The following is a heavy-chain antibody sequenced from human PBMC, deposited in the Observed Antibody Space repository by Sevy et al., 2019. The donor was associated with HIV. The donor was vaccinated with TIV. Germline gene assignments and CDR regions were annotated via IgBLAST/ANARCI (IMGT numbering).Heavy chain of an antibody. CDR3: ARDAGYSTDWYPSDY. V-gene: IGHV3-30*04. D-gene: IGHD6-19*01. J-gene: IGHJ4*02. CDR2: ISYDGRRH. CDR1: EFMFSTYA. Sequence: GGSLRLSCAASEFMFSTYAMHWVRQAPGKGLEWVAVISYDGRRHYYADSVKGRFTISRDNSKNTLFLQMNSLRLEDTAFYYCARDAGYSTDWYPSDYWGQGTLVTVSS.